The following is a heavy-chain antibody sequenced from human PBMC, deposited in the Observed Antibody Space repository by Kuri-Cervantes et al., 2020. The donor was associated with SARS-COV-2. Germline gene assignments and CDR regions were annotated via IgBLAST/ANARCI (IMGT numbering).Heavy chain of an antibody. Sequence: SETLSLTCTVSGGSISSYYWSWIRQPAGKGLEWIGRIYTSGSTNYNPSLKSRVTMSVDTSKNQFSLKLSSVTAADTAVYYCARVGSSQYYYYMDVWGKGTTVTVSS. V-gene: IGHV4-4*07. CDR1: GGSISSYY. CDR3: ARVGSSQYYYYMDV. J-gene: IGHJ6*03. D-gene: IGHD6-6*01. CDR2: IYTSGST.